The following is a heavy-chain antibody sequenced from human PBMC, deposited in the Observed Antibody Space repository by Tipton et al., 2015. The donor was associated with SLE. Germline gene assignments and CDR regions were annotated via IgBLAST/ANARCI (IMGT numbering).Heavy chain of an antibody. CDR2: IYPGDSDT. CDR3: ARRGSSIASRPDY. D-gene: IGHD6-6*01. CDR1: GYSFTNYW. Sequence: QLVQSGAEVKKPGEFLKISCKGSGYSFTNYWIGWVRQMPGKGLEWMGSIYPGDSDTRYSPSFQGQVTNSADKSISTAYLQWSSLKASDIAMYYCARRGSSIASRPDYWGQGTLVTVSS. V-gene: IGHV5-51*03. J-gene: IGHJ4*02.